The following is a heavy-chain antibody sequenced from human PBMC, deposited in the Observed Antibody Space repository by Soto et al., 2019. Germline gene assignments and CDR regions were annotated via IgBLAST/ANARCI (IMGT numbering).Heavy chain of an antibody. D-gene: IGHD1-1*01. V-gene: IGHV1-18*01. CDR2: ISAYNGNT. CDR3: ARRGGAQYNGAFDI. J-gene: IGHJ3*02. CDR1: GYTFTSYG. Sequence: SLQVSCTSSGYTFTSYGISWVRQAPGQGLEWMGWISAYNGNTNYAQKLQGRVTMTTDTSTSTAYMELRSLRSDDTAVYYWARRGGAQYNGAFDIWGQGTLVTVAS.